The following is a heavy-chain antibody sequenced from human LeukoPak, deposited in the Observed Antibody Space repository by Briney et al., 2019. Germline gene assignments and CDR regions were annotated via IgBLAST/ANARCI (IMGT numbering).Heavy chain of an antibody. J-gene: IGHJ4*02. D-gene: IGHD1-26*01. V-gene: IGHV4-38-2*02. CDR1: GYSISSGYF. Sequence: SETLSLTCTVSGYSISSGYFWGWIRQPPGKGLEWIGNMYYSGTTYYNPSLKSRVTISVDTSKNQFSLELNSVTAADTAVYYCARDRPHGDYFDYWGQGTLVTVSS. CDR3: ARDRPHGDYFDY. CDR2: MYYSGTT.